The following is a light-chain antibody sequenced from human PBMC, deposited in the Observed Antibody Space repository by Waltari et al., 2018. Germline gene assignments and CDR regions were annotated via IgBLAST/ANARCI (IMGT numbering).Light chain of an antibody. CDR2: AAS. J-gene: IGKJ3*01. CDR3: QQSYSTLIT. CDR1: QSISSY. Sequence: DIQMTQSPSSLSAFVGDRVTITCRASQSISSYLNWYQQKPGKAPKLLIYAASSLQSGVPSRFSGSGSGTDFTLTISSLQPEDFATYYCQQSYSTLITFGPGTKVDIK. V-gene: IGKV1-39*01.